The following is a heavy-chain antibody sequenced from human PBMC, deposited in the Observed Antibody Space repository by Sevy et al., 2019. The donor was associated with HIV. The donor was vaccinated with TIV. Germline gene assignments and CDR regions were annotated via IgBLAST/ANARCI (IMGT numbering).Heavy chain of an antibody. CDR2: IKTDNGNT. J-gene: IGHJ4*02. V-gene: IGHV1-3*04. Sequence: ASVKVSCKASGYSFTNYAIHWVRQAPGQGLEWMGWIKTDNGNTKYSQRFQGRVTITRDTSATTAYMEMSSLRYDDTALYFCARGKGGIFGVVVGQFYSWGQGTLVTVSS. D-gene: IGHD3-3*01. CDR3: ARGKGGIFGVVVGQFYS. CDR1: GYSFTNYA.